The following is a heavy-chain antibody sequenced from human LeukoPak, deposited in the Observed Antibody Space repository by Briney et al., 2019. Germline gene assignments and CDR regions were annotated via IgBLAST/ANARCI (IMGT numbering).Heavy chain of an antibody. V-gene: IGHV3-7*01. CDR2: MKEDGTEK. D-gene: IGHD3-10*01. J-gene: IGHJ4*02. Sequence: PGGSLRLSCVVSGFTFSWSTMTWVRQAPGKGPEWVAKMKEDGTEKHYVDSVKGRFTISRDNAKNSLYLQMNSLRVEDTAVYYCATGGAPGSRFENWGQGTLVTVSS. CDR3: ATGGAPGSRFEN. CDR1: GFTFSWST.